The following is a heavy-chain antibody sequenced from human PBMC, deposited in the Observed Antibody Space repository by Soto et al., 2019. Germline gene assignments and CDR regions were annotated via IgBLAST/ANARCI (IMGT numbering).Heavy chain of an antibody. J-gene: IGHJ4*02. Sequence: EVQLLESGGGSVQPGGSLRLSCAASEFTFSSYAMSWVRQAPGKGLDWVSAISASGDSTYYADSVKGRFTISRDNSKNTLYLQMNSLRAEDTAVYFCAKAPLYDFWSRTSYFDYWGQGTLVTVSS. CDR3: AKAPLYDFWSRTSYFDY. CDR2: ISASGDST. V-gene: IGHV3-23*01. CDR1: EFTFSSYA. D-gene: IGHD3-3*01.